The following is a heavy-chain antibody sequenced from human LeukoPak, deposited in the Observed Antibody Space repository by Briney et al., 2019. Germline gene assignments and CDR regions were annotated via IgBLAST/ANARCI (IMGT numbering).Heavy chain of an antibody. CDR2: IDYSAST. Sequence: PSETLSFTCAVYGGSFSGYYWSWIRQPPGKGLEWIAYIDYSASTNYNPSLKSRVTISVDTSKNQFSLKLISVTAADTAVYYCARDSRRELLHAFDIWGQGTIVTVSS. D-gene: IGHD1-26*01. CDR1: GGSFSGYY. V-gene: IGHV4-59*01. J-gene: IGHJ3*02. CDR3: ARDSRRELLHAFDI.